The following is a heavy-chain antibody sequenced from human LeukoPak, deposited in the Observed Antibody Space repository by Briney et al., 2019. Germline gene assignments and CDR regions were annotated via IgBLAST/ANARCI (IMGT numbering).Heavy chain of an antibody. CDR1: GFTFSTYS. CDR2: ISSTSNYV. D-gene: IGHD2-15*01. Sequence: GGSLRLSCAASGFTFSTYSMNWVRQAPGKGLEWVSSISSTSNYVYYADSVKGRFTISRDNAKSSLFLQMSSLRVEDTAVYYCGRDRGYCSGGTCYYYGMDVGGQGTTVTVSS. V-gene: IGHV3-21*01. CDR3: GRDRGYCSGGTCYYYGMDV. J-gene: IGHJ6*02.